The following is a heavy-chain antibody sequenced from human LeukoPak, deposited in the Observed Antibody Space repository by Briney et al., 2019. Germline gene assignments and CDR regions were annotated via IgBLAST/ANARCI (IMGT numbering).Heavy chain of an antibody. V-gene: IGHV4-61*08. J-gene: IGHJ2*01. CDR3: ARVVGWGKWYFDL. CDR2: IYYSGNT. CDR1: GGSISSGGYY. D-gene: IGHD6-19*01. Sequence: PSETLSLTCTVSGGSISSGGYYWGWIRQPPGQGLEWIGHIYYSGNTYYNPSLKSRVTISVDTSKTQFSLRLSSLTAADTAAYYCARVVGWGKWYFDLWGRGTLVTVSS.